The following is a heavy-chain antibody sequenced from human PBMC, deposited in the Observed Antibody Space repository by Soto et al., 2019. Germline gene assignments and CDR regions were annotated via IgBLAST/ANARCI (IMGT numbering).Heavy chain of an antibody. Sequence: QVQLVQSGAEVKKPGSSVKVSSKTSGGTFSSYAISWVRQAPGQGLEWMGGIIPMFGTANYAQKFQGRVTITADESTSAAYMELSSLRSEDTAVYYCARSRANYYDSRGYYYSTFDYWGQGTLVTVSS. D-gene: IGHD3-22*01. V-gene: IGHV1-69*12. CDR2: IIPMFGTA. J-gene: IGHJ4*02. CDR3: ARSRANYYDSRGYYYSTFDY. CDR1: GGTFSSYA.